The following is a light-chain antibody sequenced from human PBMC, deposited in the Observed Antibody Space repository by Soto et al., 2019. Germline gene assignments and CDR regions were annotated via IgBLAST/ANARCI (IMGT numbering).Light chain of an antibody. CDR3: QQYNFYPIT. Sequence: DIQMTQSPSTLSASVGDRVTITCRASQSISSWLAWYQQKPGKAPKLLIYDASSLESGVPSRFSGSGSGTEFTLTISSLQPDDYATYYCQQYNFYPITFGQGTRLEIK. CDR1: QSISSW. V-gene: IGKV1-5*01. J-gene: IGKJ5*01. CDR2: DAS.